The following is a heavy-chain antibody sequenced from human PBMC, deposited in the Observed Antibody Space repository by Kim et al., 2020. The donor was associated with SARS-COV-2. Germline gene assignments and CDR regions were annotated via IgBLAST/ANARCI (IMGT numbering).Heavy chain of an antibody. CDR2: IYTSGST. Sequence: SETLSLTCTVSGGSISSGSYYWSWIRQPAGKGLEWIGRIYTSGSTNYNPSLKSRVTISVDTSKNQFSLKLSSVTAADTAVYYCARDGVWGYCSGGSCERHWYFDLWGRGTLVTVSS. CDR1: GGSISSGSYY. CDR3: ARDGVWGYCSGGSCERHWYFDL. J-gene: IGHJ2*01. D-gene: IGHD2-15*01. V-gene: IGHV4-61*02.